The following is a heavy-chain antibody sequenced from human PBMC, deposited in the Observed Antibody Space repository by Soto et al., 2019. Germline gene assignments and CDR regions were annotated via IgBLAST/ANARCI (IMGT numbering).Heavy chain of an antibody. J-gene: IGHJ4*02. D-gene: IGHD2-21*01. Sequence: EAQLSESGGDLVQPGGSLRLSCAASGFSFSDYSMNWVRQAPGKGLEWVAFIDLTGTMTDYRESVKGRFTLSKDKSTKTVYRQMNNLRVEDAAIYYCTKDRVPDGIYSFDYWGQGALVTVSS. V-gene: IGHV3-23*05. CDR2: IDLTGTMT. CDR1: GFSFSDYS. CDR3: TKDRVPDGIYSFDY.